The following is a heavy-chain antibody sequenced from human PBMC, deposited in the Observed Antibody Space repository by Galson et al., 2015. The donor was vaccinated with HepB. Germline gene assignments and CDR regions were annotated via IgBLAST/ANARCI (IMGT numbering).Heavy chain of an antibody. CDR2: IYWDDDK. CDR3: AHSVGKWLFRWFDP. CDR1: GFSLSTSGVG. J-gene: IGHJ5*02. Sequence: PALVKPTQTLTLTCTFSGFSLSTSGVGVGWIRQPPGKALEWLALIYWDDDKRYSPSLKSRLTITKDTSKNQVVLTMTNMDPVDTATYYCAHSVGKWLFRWFDPWGQGTLVTVSS. V-gene: IGHV2-5*02. D-gene: IGHD3-22*01.